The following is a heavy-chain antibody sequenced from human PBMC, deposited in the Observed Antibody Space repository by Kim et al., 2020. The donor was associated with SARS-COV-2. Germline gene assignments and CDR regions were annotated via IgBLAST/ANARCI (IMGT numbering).Heavy chain of an antibody. Sequence: GGSLRLSCAASGFTFSNYAMNWVRQAAGKGLEWVSSLNSSGNRSYSEDVVNGLFTISNDTLRTTLHLLMNSLKDEKTALYYCVKSDPQLLCLRERGDHWG. D-gene: IGHD3-10*01. CDR3: VKSDPQLLCLRERGDH. CDR1: GFTFSNYA. CDR2: LNSSGNRS. V-gene: IGHV3-23*01. J-gene: IGHJ4*01.